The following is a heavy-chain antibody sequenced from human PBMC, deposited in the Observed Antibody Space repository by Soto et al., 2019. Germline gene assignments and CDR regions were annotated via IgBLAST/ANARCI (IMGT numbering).Heavy chain of an antibody. Sequence: QVQLVESGGGVVQPGRSLRLSCAASGFTFSSYGMHWVRQAPGKGLEWVAVISYDGSNKYYADSVKGRFTISRDNSKNTLYLQMNSLRAEEAAVYYCAKAYYDFWSGYYTAFLYYGMDVWGQGTTVTVSS. D-gene: IGHD3-3*01. J-gene: IGHJ6*02. CDR2: ISYDGSNK. V-gene: IGHV3-30*18. CDR3: AKAYYDFWSGYYTAFLYYGMDV. CDR1: GFTFSSYG.